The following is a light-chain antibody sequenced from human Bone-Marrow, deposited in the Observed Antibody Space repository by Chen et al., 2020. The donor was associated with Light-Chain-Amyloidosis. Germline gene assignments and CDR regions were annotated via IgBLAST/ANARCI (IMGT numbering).Light chain of an antibody. CDR3: HQYNDWPLGGT. CDR1: QSVGFK. V-gene: IGKV3-15*01. Sequence: EVVMTQSPATLSVSPGERATLSCRASQSVGFKLAWYQQKPGQAPRLLIFGISTRETGIPDRFSGSGSGTELTLTITSLQSEDFAVYYCHQYNDWPLGGTFGQGTKVDIK. CDR2: GIS. J-gene: IGKJ1*01.